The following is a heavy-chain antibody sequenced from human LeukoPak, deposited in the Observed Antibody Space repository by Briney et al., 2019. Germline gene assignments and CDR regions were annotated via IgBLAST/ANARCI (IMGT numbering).Heavy chain of an antibody. Sequence: SETLSLTCTVSGGSISSTIYYWGWIRQPPGKELEWIASVYYSGTTYYNPSLESRVSISVDTSNNQFSLKLRSVTAADTAVYYCAGDEYRGNSLGSLWGQGTLVTVSS. J-gene: IGHJ4*02. CDR2: VYYSGTT. V-gene: IGHV4-39*07. CDR1: GGSISSTIYY. CDR3: AGDEYRGNSLGSL. D-gene: IGHD4-23*01.